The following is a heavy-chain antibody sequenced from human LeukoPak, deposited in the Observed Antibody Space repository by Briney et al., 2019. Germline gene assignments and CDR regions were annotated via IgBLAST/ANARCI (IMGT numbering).Heavy chain of an antibody. CDR1: GGSISSGGYY. D-gene: IGHD3-22*01. CDR2: IYTSGST. Sequence: SQTLSLTCTVSGGSISSGGYYWSWIRQHPGRGLEWIGRIYTSGSTNYNPSLKSRVTMSVDTSKNQFSLKLSSVTAADTAVYFCASPRGDDSGGYYTWYFHHWGQGILVTVSS. CDR3: ASPRGDDSGGYYTWYFHH. V-gene: IGHV4-61*02. J-gene: IGHJ1*01.